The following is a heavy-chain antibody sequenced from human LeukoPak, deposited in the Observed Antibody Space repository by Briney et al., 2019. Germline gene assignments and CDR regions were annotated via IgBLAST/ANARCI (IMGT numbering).Heavy chain of an antibody. CDR2: IYHSGST. CDR1: GGSVTSGGHY. J-gene: IGHJ4*02. D-gene: IGHD3-3*01. V-gene: IGHV4-31*03. Sequence: SQTLSLTCTVSGGSVTSGGHYWSWIRQYPGRGLDWLGNIYHSGSTYYNPSLKSRVTISVDTSTNQFSLKLSSVSATDTAVYYCARREIDYDFWRGWAPFDYWGQGTLVTVSS. CDR3: ARREIDYDFWRGWAPFDY.